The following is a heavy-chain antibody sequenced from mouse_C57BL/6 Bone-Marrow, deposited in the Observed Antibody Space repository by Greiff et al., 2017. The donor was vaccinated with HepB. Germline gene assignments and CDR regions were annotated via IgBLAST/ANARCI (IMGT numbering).Heavy chain of an antibody. V-gene: IGHV3-6*01. CDR3: SRDQGEGYFDV. J-gene: IGHJ1*01. CDR2: ISYDGSN. Sequence: DVQLQESGPGLVNPSQSLSLTCSVTGYSITSGYYWNWIRQFPGNKLEWMGYISYDGSNNYNPSLKNRISITRDTSKNQFFLKLNSVITEDTATYYCSRDQGEGYFDVWGAGTTVTVSS. CDR1: GYSITSGYY.